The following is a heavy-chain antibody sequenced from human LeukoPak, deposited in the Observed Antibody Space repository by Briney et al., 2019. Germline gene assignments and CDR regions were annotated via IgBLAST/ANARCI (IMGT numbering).Heavy chain of an antibody. CDR3: ARDPHICSSTSCPGNWFDP. V-gene: IGHV3-21*01. Sequence: GGSLRLSCAASGFTFSSYSMNWVRQAPGKGLEWVSSISSSSSYIYYAGSVKGRFTISRDNAKNSLYLQMNSLRAEDTAVYYCARDPHICSSTSCPGNWFDPWGQGTLVTVSS. CDR2: ISSSSSYI. D-gene: IGHD2-2*01. J-gene: IGHJ5*02. CDR1: GFTFSSYS.